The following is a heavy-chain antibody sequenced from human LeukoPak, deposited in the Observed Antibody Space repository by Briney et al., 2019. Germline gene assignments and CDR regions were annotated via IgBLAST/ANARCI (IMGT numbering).Heavy chain of an antibody. V-gene: IGHV1-69*13. D-gene: IGHD2-15*01. CDR3: ARDRRYCSGGSCQTYYFDY. J-gene: IGHJ4*02. CDR1: GYTFTGYY. Sequence: SVKVSCKASGYTFTGYYMHWVRQAPGQGLEWMGGIIPIFGTANYAQKFQGRVTITADESTSTAYMELSSLRSEDTAVYYCARDRRYCSGGSCQTYYFDYWGQGTLVTVSS. CDR2: IIPIFGTA.